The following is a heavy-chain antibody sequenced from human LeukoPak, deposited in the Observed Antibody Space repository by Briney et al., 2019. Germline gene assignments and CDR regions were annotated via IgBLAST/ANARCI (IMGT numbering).Heavy chain of an antibody. V-gene: IGHV3-72*01. CDR2: TRNKANSYTT. Sequence: GGSLRLSCAASGFTFSDHHMDWVRQAPGKGLEWVGRTRNKANSYTTEYAASVKGRFTISRDDSKNSLYLQMNSLKTEDTAVYYCAREGLGARYFDYWGQGTLVTVSS. CDR3: AREGLGARYFDY. CDR1: GFTFSDHH. D-gene: IGHD1-26*01. J-gene: IGHJ4*02.